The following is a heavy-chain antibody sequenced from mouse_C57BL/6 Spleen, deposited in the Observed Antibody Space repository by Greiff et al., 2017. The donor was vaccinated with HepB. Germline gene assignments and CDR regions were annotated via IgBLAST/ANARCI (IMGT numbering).Heavy chain of an antibody. CDR3: ARGPYGNYAVGDY. V-gene: IGHV1-7*01. CDR2: INPSSGYT. Sequence: QVQLQQSGAELAKPGASVKLSCKASGYTFTSYWMHWVKQRPGQGLEWIGYINPSSGYTKYNQKFKDKATLTADKSSSTDYMQLSSLTYEDSAVYYCARGPYGNYAVGDYWGQGTSVTVSS. CDR1: GYTFTSYW. J-gene: IGHJ4*01. D-gene: IGHD2-10*02.